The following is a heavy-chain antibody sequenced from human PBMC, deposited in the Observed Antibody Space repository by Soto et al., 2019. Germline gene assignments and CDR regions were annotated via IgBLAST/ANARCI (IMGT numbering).Heavy chain of an antibody. Sequence: PSQTLSLTCAISVDSVSSNSAAWNWIRQSPSRGLEWLGRTYYRSKWYNEYAVSVKSRITINPDTSKNQFSLQLNSVTPEDTAVYYCARVVSIAAAGTYYYGMDVWGQGTTVAVSS. CDR1: VDSVSSNSAA. J-gene: IGHJ6*02. D-gene: IGHD6-13*01. CDR2: TYYRSKWYN. CDR3: ARVVSIAAAGTYYYGMDV. V-gene: IGHV6-1*01.